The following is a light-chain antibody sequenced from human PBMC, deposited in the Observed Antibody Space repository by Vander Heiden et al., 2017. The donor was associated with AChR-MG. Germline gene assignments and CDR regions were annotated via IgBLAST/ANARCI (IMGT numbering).Light chain of an antibody. CDR1: QGISSY. CDR3: QQYYSYPFLT. J-gene: IGKJ4*01. Sequence: AIRMTQSPSSFSASTGDRVTITCRASQGISSYLAWYQQKPGKAPKLLIYAESTLQSGVPSRFSGSGSGTDFTLTISCLQSEDFATYYCQQYYSYPFLTFGGGTKVEIK. V-gene: IGKV1-8*01. CDR2: AES.